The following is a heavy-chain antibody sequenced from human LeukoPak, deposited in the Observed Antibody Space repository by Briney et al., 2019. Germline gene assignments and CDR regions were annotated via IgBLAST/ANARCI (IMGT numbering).Heavy chain of an antibody. Sequence: GGSLRLSCEASGFTFSKVWVSWVRQAPGKGLEWVGRIKSKSDDGTRDYAPPVRGRFTISRDDSKSTVYLQMESLRSEDTGVYYCCGTRGDLWGQGTLVTVSS. D-gene: IGHD1-14*01. CDR1: GFTFSKVW. J-gene: IGHJ5*02. CDR3: CGTRGDL. V-gene: IGHV3-15*01. CDR2: IKSKSDDGTR.